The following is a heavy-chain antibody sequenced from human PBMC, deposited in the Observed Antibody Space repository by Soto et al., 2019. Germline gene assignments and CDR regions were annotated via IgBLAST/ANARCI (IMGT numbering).Heavy chain of an antibody. D-gene: IGHD4-17*01. V-gene: IGHV3-20*04. J-gene: IGHJ4*02. CDR2: INRHGDST. CDR3: ARDHRWGYEYGDYGDS. Sequence: EVYLVESGGGMVRPGGSLRLSCAASGFGFDEYGMSWVRQGPGKGLEWVSGINRHGDSTGYADSVKGRFTISRDNANNSLSLQMQGLRAEDTAFYYCARDHRWGYEYGDYGDSWGQGTLVTVSS. CDR1: GFGFDEYG.